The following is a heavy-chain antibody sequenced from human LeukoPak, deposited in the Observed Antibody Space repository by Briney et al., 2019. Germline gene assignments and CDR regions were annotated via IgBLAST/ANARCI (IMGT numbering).Heavy chain of an antibody. CDR3: ARSGDIVVVPAAIQRYYYYGMDV. J-gene: IGHJ6*02. CDR2: INPSGGST. D-gene: IGHD2-2*01. V-gene: IGHV1-46*01. CDR1: GYTFTSYY. Sequence: ASVKVSCKASGYTFTSYYMHWVRQARGQGLEWMGIINPSGGSTSYAQKFQGRVTMTRDTSTSTVYMELSSLRSEDTAVYYCARSGDIVVVPAAIQRYYYYGMDVWGQGTTVTVSS.